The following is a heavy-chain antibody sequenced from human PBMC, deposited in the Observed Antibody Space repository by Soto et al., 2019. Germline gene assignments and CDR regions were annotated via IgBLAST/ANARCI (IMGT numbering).Heavy chain of an antibody. CDR1: GHTFTGYY. CDR3: ARYSQYSGSLSGGGDAFDI. V-gene: IGHV1-18*04. CDR2: ISVYTGNT. J-gene: IGHJ3*02. Sequence: ASVKVSCKASGHTFTGYYMAWVRQAPGQGLEWMGWISVYTGNTKSAKRFQGRVTMTTDIATSTAYMELRCLKSDDTAVYYCARYSQYSGSLSGGGDAFDIWGQGTLVTVSS. D-gene: IGHD1-26*01.